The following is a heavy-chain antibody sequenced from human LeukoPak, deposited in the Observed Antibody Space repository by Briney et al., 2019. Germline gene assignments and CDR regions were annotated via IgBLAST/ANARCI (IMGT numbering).Heavy chain of an antibody. CDR2: IYTSGST. CDR1: GGSISSYY. Sequence: SETLSLTCTVSGGSISSYYWSWIRQPAGKGLEWIGRIYTSGSTNYNPSLKSRVTMSVDASKNQFSLKLSSVTAADTAVYYRARDYDSSGYYRPYYYYYMDVWGKGTTVTVSS. J-gene: IGHJ6*03. V-gene: IGHV4-4*07. D-gene: IGHD3-22*01. CDR3: ARDYDSSGYYRPYYYYYMDV.